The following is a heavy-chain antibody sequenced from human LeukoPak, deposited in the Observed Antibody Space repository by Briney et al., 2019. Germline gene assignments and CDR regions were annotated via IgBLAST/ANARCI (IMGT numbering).Heavy chain of an antibody. V-gene: IGHV4-39*07. D-gene: IGHD5-18*01. CDR1: GGSISSSSHY. Sequence: SETLSLTCTASGGSISSSSHYWGWTRQPPGKGLEWIGSIYYSGSTYYNPSLKSRVTISVDTSKNQFSLKLTSVTAADTAVYYCAREVIQLWPYFDYWGHGTLVTVSS. CDR3: AREVIQLWPYFDY. CDR2: IYYSGST. J-gene: IGHJ4*01.